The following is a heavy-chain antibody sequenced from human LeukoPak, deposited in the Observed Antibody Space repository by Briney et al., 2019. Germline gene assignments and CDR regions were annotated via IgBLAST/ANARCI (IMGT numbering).Heavy chain of an antibody. Sequence: PSETLSLTCTVSGGSINSSTYYWGWIRQPPGKGLEWIGSIYYSGSASYNPSLMSRVTISVDTSKNQFSLKLSSVTAADTAVYYCARHHFRAAVGEFDYWGQGTLVTVSS. CDR2: IYYSGSA. CDR3: ARHHFRAAVGEFDY. J-gene: IGHJ4*02. V-gene: IGHV4-39*01. CDR1: GGSINSSTYY. D-gene: IGHD6-13*01.